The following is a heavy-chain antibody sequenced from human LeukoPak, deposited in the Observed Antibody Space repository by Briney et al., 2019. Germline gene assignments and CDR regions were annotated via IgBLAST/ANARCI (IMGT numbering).Heavy chain of an antibody. CDR3: ARVGYTTAHSGYYYMDV. CDR1: GFTFDDYG. Sequence: GSLRLSCAASGFTFDDYGMSWVRQAPGKGLEWVSGINWNGGSTGYADSVKGRFTISRDNAKNSLYLQMNSLRAEDTALYYCARVGYTTAHSGYYYMDVWGKGTTVTVSS. V-gene: IGHV3-20*04. D-gene: IGHD2-2*02. CDR2: INWNGGST. J-gene: IGHJ6*03.